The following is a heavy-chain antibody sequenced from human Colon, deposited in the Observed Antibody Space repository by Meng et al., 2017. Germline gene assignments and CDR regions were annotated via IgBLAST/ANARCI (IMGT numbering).Heavy chain of an antibody. CDR2: IFHAGNT. Sequence: QWRLQESGPGLGKLWGTLSLTCAVSGGSITNDNWWSWVRQPPGKGLEWIGEIFHAGNTNYNPSLKSRVTMSLDKSKNQFSLTLTSVTAADTAVYYCATGLRHGDWFDPWGPGTLVTVSS. CDR1: GGSITNDNW. V-gene: IGHV4-4*02. J-gene: IGHJ5*02. CDR3: ATGLRHGDWFDP. D-gene: IGHD4-17*01.